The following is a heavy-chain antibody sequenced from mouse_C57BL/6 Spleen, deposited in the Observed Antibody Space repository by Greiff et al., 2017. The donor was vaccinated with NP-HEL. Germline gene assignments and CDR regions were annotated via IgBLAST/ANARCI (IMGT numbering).Heavy chain of an antibody. V-gene: IGHV1-52*01. CDR3: ARWDGYPSAWFAY. CDR2: IDPSDSDT. J-gene: IGHJ3*01. D-gene: IGHD2-3*01. Sequence: QVPLQQPGAELVRPGSSVKLSCKASGYTFTSYWLHWVKQRPIQGLEWIGNIDPSDSDTHYNQKFKDKATLTVDKSSSTAYMQLSSLTSEDSAVYYCARWDGYPSAWFAYWGQGTLVTVSA. CDR1: GYTFTSYW.